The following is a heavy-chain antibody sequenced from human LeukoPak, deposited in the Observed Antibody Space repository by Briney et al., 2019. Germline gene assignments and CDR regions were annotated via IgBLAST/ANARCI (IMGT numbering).Heavy chain of an antibody. CDR2: TTSSSSYI. D-gene: IGHD6-6*01. Sequence: GGSLRLSCAASGFTFSSYGMNWVRQAPGKGLEWVSSTTSSSSYIYYADSVKGRFTISRDNAKNSLYLQMNSLRAEDTAVYYCARSYSGSRGTFDYWGQGTLVTVSS. V-gene: IGHV3-21*01. CDR3: ARSYSGSRGTFDY. J-gene: IGHJ4*02. CDR1: GFTFSSYG.